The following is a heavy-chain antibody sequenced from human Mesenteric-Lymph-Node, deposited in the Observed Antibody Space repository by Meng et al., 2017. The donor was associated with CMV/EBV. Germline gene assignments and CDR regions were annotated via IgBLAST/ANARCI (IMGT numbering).Heavy chain of an antibody. Sequence: GESLKISCEASGFTFSSNAMNWVRQAPGKGLEWVSAISGSGGTTYYADSVKGRFTISRDNSKNTLYLQMNSLRAEDTAVYYCAKDWVGCSRTTCYVPFDYWGQGTLVTVSS. J-gene: IGHJ4*02. CDR1: GFTFSSNA. CDR2: ISGSGGTT. D-gene: IGHD2-2*01. V-gene: IGHV3-23*01. CDR3: AKDWVGCSRTTCYVPFDY.